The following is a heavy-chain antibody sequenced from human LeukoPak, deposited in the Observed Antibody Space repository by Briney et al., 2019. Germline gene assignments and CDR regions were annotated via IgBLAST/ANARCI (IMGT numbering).Heavy chain of an antibody. J-gene: IGHJ4*02. Sequence: GGSLRLSCAASGFTFSSYEMNWVRQAPGKGLEWVSYISSSGSTIYYADSMKGRFTISRDNAKNSLYLQMNSLRAEDTAVYYCARGGRSGWRTYYFDYWGQGTLVTVSS. D-gene: IGHD6-19*01. CDR1: GFTFSSYE. CDR2: ISSSGSTI. CDR3: ARGGRSGWRTYYFDY. V-gene: IGHV3-48*03.